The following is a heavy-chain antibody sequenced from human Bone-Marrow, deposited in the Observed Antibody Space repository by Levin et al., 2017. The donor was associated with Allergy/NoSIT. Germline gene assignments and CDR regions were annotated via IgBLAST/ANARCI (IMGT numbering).Heavy chain of an antibody. V-gene: IGHV3-49*04. CDR2: IRSTVYGGTT. CDR1: GFTFGDFA. J-gene: IGHJ4*02. D-gene: IGHD4/OR15-4a*01. Sequence: SCTASGFTFGDFAMSWVRQAPGKGLEGVGFIRSTVYGGTTEFAASVKGRFTISRDDSKSIAYLQMTRLKTEDTAVYYCSRGILPGYDDYGYYFDYWGQGTLVTVSS. CDR3: SRGILPGYDDYGYYFDY.